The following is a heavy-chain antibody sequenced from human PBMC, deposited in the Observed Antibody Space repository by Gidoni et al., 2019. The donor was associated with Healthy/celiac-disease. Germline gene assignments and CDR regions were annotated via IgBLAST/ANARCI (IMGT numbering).Heavy chain of an antibody. J-gene: IGHJ4*02. D-gene: IGHD6-13*01. V-gene: IGHV1-69*09. CDR3: ARVPPSIAAAGFDY. Sequence: QVQLVQSGAEVTKPGSSVKVSCKASGGTFSSYAISWVRQAPGQGLEWMGRIIPILGIANYAQKFQGRVTITADKSTSTAYMELSSLRSEDTAVYYCARVPPSIAAAGFDYWGQGTLVTVSS. CDR2: IIPILGIA. CDR1: GGTFSSYA.